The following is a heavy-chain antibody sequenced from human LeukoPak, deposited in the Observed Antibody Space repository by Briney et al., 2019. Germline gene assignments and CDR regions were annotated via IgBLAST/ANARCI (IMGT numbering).Heavy chain of an antibody. D-gene: IGHD2-8*01. CDR1: GFTFSSYA. J-gene: IGHJ3*02. CDR2: ISGSGGST. V-gene: IGHV3-23*01. Sequence: GGSLRLSCAASGFTFSSYAMSWVRQAPGKGLEWVSAISGSGGSTYYADPVKGRFTISRDNAKNSLYLQMNSLRAEDTAVYYCARENAIRALGAFDIWGQGTMVTVSS. CDR3: ARENAIRALGAFDI.